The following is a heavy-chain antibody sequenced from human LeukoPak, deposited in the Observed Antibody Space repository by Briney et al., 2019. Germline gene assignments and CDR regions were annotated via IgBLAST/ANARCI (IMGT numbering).Heavy chain of an antibody. D-gene: IGHD3-22*01. Sequence: PGGSLRLSCAASGISFSSHGMHWVRQAPGKGLEWVAVIWYDGSNIYYTDSVKGRSTISRDNSKNTLYLQMNSLRAEDTALYYCARARNDYDSNGFSLLDYWGQGTLVTVPP. CDR3: ARARNDYDSNGFSLLDY. J-gene: IGHJ4*02. CDR2: IWYDGSNI. V-gene: IGHV3-33*01. CDR1: GISFSSHG.